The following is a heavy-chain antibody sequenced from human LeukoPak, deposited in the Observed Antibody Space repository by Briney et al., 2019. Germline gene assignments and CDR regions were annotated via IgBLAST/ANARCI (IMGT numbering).Heavy chain of an antibody. D-gene: IGHD6-19*01. Sequence: PGTSLRLSCAASGFTFSTYGMHWVRQAPGKGLEWVAVISYDGSNKYYADSVKGRFTISRDNSKNTLYLQMNSLRAEDTAVYYCTKAVYSSGWEVGMDVWGQGTTVTVSS. CDR2: ISYDGSNK. CDR1: GFTFSTYG. CDR3: TKAVYSSGWEVGMDV. J-gene: IGHJ6*02. V-gene: IGHV3-30*18.